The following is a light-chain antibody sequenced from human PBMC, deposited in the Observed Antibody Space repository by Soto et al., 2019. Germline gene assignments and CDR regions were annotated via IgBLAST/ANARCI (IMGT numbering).Light chain of an antibody. Sequence: DIQMTQSPSTLSASVGDRVTITCRASQTISNWLAWYQQKPGKAPKLLIYYASSLESGVPSRFSGSGSGTEFPLTISTLQREDFATYYCQQYNTHSPTWTFGQGTKVEIE. CDR1: QTISNW. V-gene: IGKV1-5*01. J-gene: IGKJ1*01. CDR3: QQYNTHSPTWT. CDR2: YAS.